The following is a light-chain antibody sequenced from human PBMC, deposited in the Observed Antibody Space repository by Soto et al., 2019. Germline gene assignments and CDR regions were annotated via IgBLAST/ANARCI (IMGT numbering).Light chain of an antibody. CDR3: QVWDSSTGQCV. CDR1: RSGYKT. J-gene: IGLJ1*01. Sequence: SYELAQPPSVSVAPGQTATITCGGNRSGYKTVHWYQQKPGQAPVVVVHDDRDRPSGIPERFSGANSGDTATLTISRVEAGDEADYFCQVWDSSTGQCVFGPGTKVTVL. V-gene: IGLV3-21*02. CDR2: DDR.